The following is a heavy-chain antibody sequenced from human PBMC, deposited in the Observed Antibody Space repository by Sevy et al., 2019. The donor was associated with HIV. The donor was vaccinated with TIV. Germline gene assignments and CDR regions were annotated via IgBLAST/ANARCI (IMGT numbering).Heavy chain of an antibody. D-gene: IGHD5-18*01. CDR3: AKVRSGYSYGYDY. J-gene: IGHJ4*02. CDR1: GFTFDDYA. V-gene: IGHV3-9*01. CDR2: ISWNSGSI. Sequence: GGSLRLSCAASGFTFDDYAMHWVRQAPGKGLEWVSGISWNSGSIGYADSVKGRFTISRDNAKNSPYLQMNSLRAEDTALYYCAKVRSGYSYGYDYWGQGTLVTVSS.